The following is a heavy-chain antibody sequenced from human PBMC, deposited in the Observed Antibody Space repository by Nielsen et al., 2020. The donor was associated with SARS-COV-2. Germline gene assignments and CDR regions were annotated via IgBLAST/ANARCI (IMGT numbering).Heavy chain of an antibody. CDR3: ARARSGSPIDY. D-gene: IGHD3-10*01. J-gene: IGHJ4*02. CDR2: ISSSSSYT. CDR1: GFTFSDYY. Sequence: GESLKISCAASGFTFSDYYMSWIRQAPGKGLEWVSYISSSSSYTNYADSVKGRFIISRDNAKNSLYLQMNSLRAEDTAVYYCARARSGSPIDYWGQGTLVTVSS. V-gene: IGHV3-11*05.